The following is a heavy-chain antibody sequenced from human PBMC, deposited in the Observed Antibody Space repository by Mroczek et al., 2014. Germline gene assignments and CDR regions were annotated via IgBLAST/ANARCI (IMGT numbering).Heavy chain of an antibody. D-gene: IGHD2-15*01. CDR1: GYTFTGYY. CDR3: ARGAARLYYYYMDV. Sequence: VQLLESGAEVKKPGASVKVSCKASGYTFTGYYMHWVRQAPGQGLEWMGWINPNSGGTNYAQKFQGRVTMTRDTSISTAYMELSRLRSDDTAVYYCARGAARLYYYYMDVVGQRATVTVSS. J-gene: IGHJ6*03. CDR2: INPNSGGT. V-gene: IGHV1-2*02.